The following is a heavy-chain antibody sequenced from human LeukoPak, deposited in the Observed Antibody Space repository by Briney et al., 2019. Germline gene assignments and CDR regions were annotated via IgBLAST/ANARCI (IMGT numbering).Heavy chain of an antibody. Sequence: GGSLRLSCAASGFTFTTYWMHWVRQAPGKGLVWVSRINTDGSSASYADSVKGRFTISRDTAKNTLYLQMNSLRAEDTAVYYCARGDYAFDIWGQGTMGTVSS. D-gene: IGHD2-21*01. J-gene: IGHJ3*02. CDR3: ARGDYAFDI. V-gene: IGHV3-74*01. CDR1: GFTFTTYW. CDR2: INTDGSSA.